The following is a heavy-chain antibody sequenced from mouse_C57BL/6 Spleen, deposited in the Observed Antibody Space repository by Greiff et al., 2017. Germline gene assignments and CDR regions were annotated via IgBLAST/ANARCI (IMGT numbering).Heavy chain of an antibody. V-gene: IGHV1-4*01. J-gene: IGHJ4*01. CDR2: INPSSGYT. CDR1: GYTFTSYT. CDR3: ARSFYYSNWDYAMGY. D-gene: IGHD2-5*01. Sequence: VKLMESGAELARPGASVKMSCKASGYTFTSYTMHWVKQRPGQGLEWIGYINPSSGYTKYNQKFKDKATLTADKSSSTAYMQLSSLTSEDSAVYYCARSFYYSNWDYAMGYWGQGTSVTVSS.